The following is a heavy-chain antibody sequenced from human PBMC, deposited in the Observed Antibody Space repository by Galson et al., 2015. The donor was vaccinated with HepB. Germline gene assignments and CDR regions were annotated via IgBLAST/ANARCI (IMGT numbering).Heavy chain of an antibody. CDR2: ISSSSTNI. D-gene: IGHD3-10*01. CDR3: ASGYGSGFDY. Sequence: SLRLSCAASGFTFSINSMHWVRQAPGKGLEWVSYISSSSTNIYYADSVKGRFTISRDNAKNSLYLQMNSLRGEDTAVYYCASGYGSGFDYWGQGTLVTVSS. J-gene: IGHJ4*02. CDR1: GFTFSINS. V-gene: IGHV3-48*04.